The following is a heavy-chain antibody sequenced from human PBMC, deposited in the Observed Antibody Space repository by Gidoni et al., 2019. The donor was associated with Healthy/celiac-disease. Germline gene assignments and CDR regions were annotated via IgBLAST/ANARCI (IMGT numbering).Heavy chain of an antibody. CDR3: ARDRYYYDSSGPRENWYFDL. CDR1: GYSFTSYW. D-gene: IGHD3-22*01. V-gene: IGHV5-51*01. J-gene: IGHJ2*01. CDR2: IYPGDSDT. Sequence: EVQLVQSGAEVKKPGESLKISCTGSGYSFTSYWLGWVRQMPGKGLEWMGIIYPGDSDTRYSPSFQGQVTISADKSISTAYLQWSSLKASDTAMYYCARDRYYYDSSGPRENWYFDLWGRGTLVTVSS.